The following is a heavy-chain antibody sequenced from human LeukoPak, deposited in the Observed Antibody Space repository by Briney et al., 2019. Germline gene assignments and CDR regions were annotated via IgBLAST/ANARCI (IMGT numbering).Heavy chain of an antibody. V-gene: IGHV1-46*01. CDR1: GYTFTSYY. Sequence: ASVKVSCKASGYTFTSYYMHWVRQALGQGLEWMGIINPSGGSTSYAQKFQGRVTMTRDMSTSTVYMELSSLRSEDTAVYYCARDIGATTINDAFDIWGQGTMVTVSS. D-gene: IGHD5-12*01. CDR3: ARDIGATTINDAFDI. CDR2: INPSGGST. J-gene: IGHJ3*02.